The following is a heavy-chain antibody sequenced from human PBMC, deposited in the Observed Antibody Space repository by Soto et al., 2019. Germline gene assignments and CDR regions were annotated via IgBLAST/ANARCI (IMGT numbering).Heavy chain of an antibody. V-gene: IGHV4-39*01. CDR1: GGSISSSSYY. D-gene: IGHD1-20*01. CDR3: ARHIIIYYYYMDV. J-gene: IGHJ6*03. CDR2: IYYSGST. Sequence: PSETLSLTCTVSGGSISSSSYYWGWIRQPPGKGLEWIGSIYYSGSTYYNPSLKSRVTIPVDTSKNQFSLKLSSVTAADTAVYYCARHIIIYYYYMDVWGKGTTVTVSS.